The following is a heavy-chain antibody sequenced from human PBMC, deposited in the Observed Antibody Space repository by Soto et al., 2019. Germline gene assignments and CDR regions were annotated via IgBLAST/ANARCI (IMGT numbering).Heavy chain of an antibody. CDR3: ARDPRSSGWSLYYYGMDV. J-gene: IGHJ6*02. D-gene: IGHD6-19*01. Sequence: PSQNLSLTCVISGDSVSSNSAAWNWIRQSPSRGLEWLGRTYYRSKWYNDYAVSVKSRITINPDTSKNQFSLQLNSVTPEDTAVYYCARDPRSSGWSLYYYGMDVWGQGTTVTVSS. CDR1: GDSVSSNSAA. CDR2: TYYRSKWYN. V-gene: IGHV6-1*01.